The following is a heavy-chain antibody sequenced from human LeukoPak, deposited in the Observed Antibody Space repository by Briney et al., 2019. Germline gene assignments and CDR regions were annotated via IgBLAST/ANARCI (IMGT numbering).Heavy chain of an antibody. D-gene: IGHD3-9*01. J-gene: IGHJ3*02. Sequence: GGSLRLSCAASGFTFSSYAMSWVRQAPGKGLEWVANIKQDGSEKYYVDSVKGRFTISRDNAKNSLYLQMNSLRAEDTAVYYCASQYAYYDILTGPGAFDIWGQGTMVTVSS. CDR2: IKQDGSEK. V-gene: IGHV3-7*01. CDR3: ASQYAYYDILTGPGAFDI. CDR1: GFTFSSYA.